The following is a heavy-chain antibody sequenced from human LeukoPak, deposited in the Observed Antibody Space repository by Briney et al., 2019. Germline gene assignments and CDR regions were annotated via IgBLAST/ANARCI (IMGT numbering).Heavy chain of an antibody. V-gene: IGHV4-39*01. D-gene: IGHD6-13*01. CDR3: ARHVAAAGRGDAFDI. CDR2: IYYSGST. J-gene: IGHJ3*02. Sequence: SETLSLTCTVSGGSISSSSYYWGWIRQPPGKGLEWIGSIYYSGSTYYNPSLKSRVTISVDTSKNQFSLKLSSVTAADTAVYYCARHVAAAGRGDAFDIWGQGTMVTVSS. CDR1: GGSISSSSYY.